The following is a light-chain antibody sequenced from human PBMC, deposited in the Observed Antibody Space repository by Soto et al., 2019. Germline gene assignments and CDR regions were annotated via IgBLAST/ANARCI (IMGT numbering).Light chain of an antibody. CDR1: QSINRY. V-gene: IGKV1-39*01. Sequence: DIQMTQSPSSPSASVGDRVTITCRASQSINRYLNWYQQKPGKAPKLLIYAASSLQSGVPSRFSGSGSGTDFTLTISSLQPEDFATYYCQKTYSTPWTFGQGTKVDIK. CDR3: QKTYSTPWT. CDR2: AAS. J-gene: IGKJ1*01.